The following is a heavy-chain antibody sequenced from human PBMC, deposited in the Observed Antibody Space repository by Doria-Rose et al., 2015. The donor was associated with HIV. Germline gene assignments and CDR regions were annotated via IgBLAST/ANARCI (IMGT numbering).Heavy chain of an antibody. V-gene: IGHV4-31*03. Sequence: QEQLQESGPGRVKPSDTLSLTCSVSGASVSSRGYYWNWIRQVPGKGLESLGYTYYTGTSDYSPSLKSRLNMAVDTSKNQFSLKLSFVTVADTAVYYCARMGSYRELDYWGQGALVIVSA. CDR1: GASVSSRGYY. D-gene: IGHD3-3*01. J-gene: IGHJ4*02. CDR2: TYYTGTS. CDR3: ARMGSYRELDY.